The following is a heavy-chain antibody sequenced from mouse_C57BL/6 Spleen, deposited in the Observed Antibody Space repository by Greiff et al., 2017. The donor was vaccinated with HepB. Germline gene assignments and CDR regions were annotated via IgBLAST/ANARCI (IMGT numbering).Heavy chain of an antibody. J-gene: IGHJ1*03. D-gene: IGHD2-3*01. V-gene: IGHV1-82*01. CDR2: IYPGDGDT. CDR1: GYAFSSSW. Sequence: QVQLQQSGPELVKPGASVKISCKASGYAFSSSWMNWVKQRPGKGLEWIGRIYPGDGDTNYNGKFKGKATLTADKSSSTAYMQLSILTSEDSAVYFCARSADGSWYFDVWGTGTTVTVSS. CDR3: ARSADGSWYFDV.